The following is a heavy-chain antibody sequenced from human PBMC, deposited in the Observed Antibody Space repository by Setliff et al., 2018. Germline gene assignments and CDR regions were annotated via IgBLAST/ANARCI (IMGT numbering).Heavy chain of an antibody. CDR2: INPGGLSS. V-gene: IGHV1-46*01. J-gene: IGHJ4*02. CDR1: GYSFTSHY. Sequence: EASVKVSCKTSGYSFTSHYMHWVRQAPGQGLEWMGIINPGGLSSSSTQKFEGRVTMTRDTSTSTVYMELNSLTSDDTAVYCCARAGLAAAGRKGVFDHWGQGTLVTVSS. D-gene: IGHD6-25*01. CDR3: ARAGLAAAGRKGVFDH.